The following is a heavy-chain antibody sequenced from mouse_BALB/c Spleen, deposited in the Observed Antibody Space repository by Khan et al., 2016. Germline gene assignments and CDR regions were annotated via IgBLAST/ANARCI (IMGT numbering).Heavy chain of an antibody. D-gene: IGHD3-3*01. J-gene: IGHJ4*01. Sequence: EVELVESGGGLVKPGGSLKLSCAASGFTFSSYAMSWVRQSPEKRLEWVAEISSGGSYTYYPDTVTGRFTISRDNAKNTLYLEMSSLRSEDTAMYYCAREGDAMDYWGQGTLVTVSS. CDR2: ISSGGSYT. CDR3: AREGDAMDY. V-gene: IGHV5-9-4*01. CDR1: GFTFSSYA.